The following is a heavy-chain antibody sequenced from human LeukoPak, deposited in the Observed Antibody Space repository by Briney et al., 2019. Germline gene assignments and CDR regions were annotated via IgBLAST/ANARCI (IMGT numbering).Heavy chain of an antibody. D-gene: IGHD5/OR15-5a*01. CDR3: ARDRVQYFDY. CDR1: GYSISSGYY. CDR2: IYHSGST. J-gene: IGHJ4*02. V-gene: IGHV4-38-2*02. Sequence: SETLSLTCTVSGYSISSGYYWGWIRQPPGKGLEWIGSIYHSGSTYYNPSLKSRVTISVDTSKNQFSLKLSSVTAADTAVYYCARDRVQYFDYWGQGTLVTVSS.